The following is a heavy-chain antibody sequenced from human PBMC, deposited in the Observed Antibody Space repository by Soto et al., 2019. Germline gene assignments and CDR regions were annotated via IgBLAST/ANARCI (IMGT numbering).Heavy chain of an antibody. CDR3: ARETSGYPLDY. CDR2: ITSGSSYI. Sequence: EVQLVESGGGLVKPGGSLRLSCAASGFTFSTYRMNWVRQAPGKGLEWVSSITSGSSYIYYADSVKGRFTISRDNAKNSLYLQMNSLRAEDTAVYYCARETSGYPLDYWGQGTLVTVSS. D-gene: IGHD5-12*01. J-gene: IGHJ4*02. CDR1: GFTFSTYR. V-gene: IGHV3-21*01.